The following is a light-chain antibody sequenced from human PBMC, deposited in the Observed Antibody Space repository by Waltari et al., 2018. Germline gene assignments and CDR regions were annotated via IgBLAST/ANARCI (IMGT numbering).Light chain of an antibody. J-gene: IGLJ3*02. Sequence: QSVLTQPPSASGTPGQRVTISCSGSHPNNGNNTVNCYQQLPGTAPKLLIYSNNQRPSGVPDRFSGSKSGTSASLAISGLQSEDEADYYCAAWDDSLNGRVFGGGTKLTVL. CDR3: AAWDDSLNGRV. V-gene: IGLV1-44*01. CDR2: SNN. CDR1: HPNNGNNT.